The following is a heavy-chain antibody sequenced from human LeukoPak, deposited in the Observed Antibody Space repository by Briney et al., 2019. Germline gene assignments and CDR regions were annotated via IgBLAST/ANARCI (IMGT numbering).Heavy chain of an antibody. V-gene: IGHV7-4-1*02. CDR3: ARDAGGRKFDS. CDR1: GYTFTSYA. D-gene: IGHD1-14*01. J-gene: IGHJ4*02. Sequence: ASVKVSCKASGYTFTSYALNWVRQAPGQGLEWMGWIDTNTGKSTFARGFTGRFVFSLDTSVNTAYLQISSLKSEDTAVYYCARDAGGRKFDSWGQGTLVTVSS. CDR2: IDTNTGKS.